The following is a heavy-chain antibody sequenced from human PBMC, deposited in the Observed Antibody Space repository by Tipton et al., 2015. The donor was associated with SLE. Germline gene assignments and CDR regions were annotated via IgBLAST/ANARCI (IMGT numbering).Heavy chain of an antibody. CDR3: ARGMVTWRGAIVGVDV. D-gene: IGHD2-21*02. Sequence: TLSLTCSVSGGSISSNYWIWIRQPPGKGLEWIGYVSYGGGTNYNPSLKSRVTMSVDTAKNQFSRKETSVPAADTAVYYCARGMVTWRGAIVGVDVWGQGTTVNVSS. CDR2: VSYGGGT. J-gene: IGHJ6*02. CDR1: GGSISSNY. V-gene: IGHV4-59*08.